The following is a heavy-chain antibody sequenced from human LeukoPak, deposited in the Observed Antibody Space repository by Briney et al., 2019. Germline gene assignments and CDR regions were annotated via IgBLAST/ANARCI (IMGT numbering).Heavy chain of an antibody. Sequence: GGSLRLSCAASGSTFSSYWMHWVRQAPGKGLVWVSRSNSDGSSTTYADSVKGRFTISRDNAKNTLYLQMNSLRAEDTAVYYCARDKGIKRSFDIWGQGTLVTVYS. D-gene: IGHD5-18*01. CDR2: SNSDGSST. CDR1: GSTFSSYW. V-gene: IGHV3-74*01. J-gene: IGHJ3*02. CDR3: ARDKGIKRSFDI.